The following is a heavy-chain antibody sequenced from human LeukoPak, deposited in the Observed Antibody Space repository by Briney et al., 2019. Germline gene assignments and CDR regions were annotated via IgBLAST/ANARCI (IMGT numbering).Heavy chain of an antibody. CDR1: GFTFSNYA. J-gene: IGHJ6*03. D-gene: IGHD2-2*01. CDR3: AKDAYDCSSTSCYWRGYYYYYMDV. V-gene: IGHV3-23*01. CDR2: ISGSGGST. Sequence: GGSLRLSCAVSGFTFSNYAMSWVRQAPEKGLEWVSAISGSGGSTYYADSVKGRFTISRDNSKNTLYLQMNSLRAEDTAVYYCAKDAYDCSSTSCYWRGYYYYYMDVWGKGTTVTVSS.